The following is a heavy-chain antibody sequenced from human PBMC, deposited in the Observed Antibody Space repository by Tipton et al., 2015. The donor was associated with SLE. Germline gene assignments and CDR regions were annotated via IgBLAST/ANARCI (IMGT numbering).Heavy chain of an antibody. Sequence: TLSPTCTVYGGSFSGYYWSWIRQPPGKGLEWIGEINHSGSTNYNPPLKSRVTISVDTSKNKISLKLSSVTAADTAVYYCARVPPVLRFLEWLPSDAFDIWGQGTMVTVSS. CDR2: INHSGST. J-gene: IGHJ3*02. D-gene: IGHD3-3*01. CDR3: ARVPPVLRFLEWLPSDAFDI. CDR1: GGSFSGYY. V-gene: IGHV4-34*01.